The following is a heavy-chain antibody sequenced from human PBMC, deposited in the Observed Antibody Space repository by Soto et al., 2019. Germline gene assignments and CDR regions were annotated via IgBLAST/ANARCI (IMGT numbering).Heavy chain of an antibody. CDR2: IIPILGTA. CDR1: GGTFSSYA. J-gene: IGHJ5*02. D-gene: IGHD3-22*01. V-gene: IGHV1-69*12. CDR3: ARDRGPSSGYYPYWFDP. Sequence: QVQLVQSGAEVKKPGSSVKVSCKASGGTFSSYAITWVRQAPGQGLEWMGGIIPILGTANYAQKFQGRVTITADESTSTAYMELSRLRSEEKAVYYCARDRGPSSGYYPYWFDPWGQGTLVTVSS.